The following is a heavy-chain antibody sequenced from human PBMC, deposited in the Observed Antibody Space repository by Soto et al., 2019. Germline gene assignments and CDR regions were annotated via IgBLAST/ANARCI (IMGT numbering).Heavy chain of an antibody. Sequence: PSETLSLTCTVSGGSISSYYWSWIRQPPGKGLEWIGYIYYSGSTNYNPSLKSRVTISVDTSKNQFSLKLSSVTAADTAVYYCARGHPKSIGPNYYYYGMDVWGQGTTVTVS. V-gene: IGHV4-59*01. CDR1: GGSISSYY. CDR2: IYYSGST. D-gene: IGHD1-26*01. J-gene: IGHJ6*02. CDR3: ARGHPKSIGPNYYYYGMDV.